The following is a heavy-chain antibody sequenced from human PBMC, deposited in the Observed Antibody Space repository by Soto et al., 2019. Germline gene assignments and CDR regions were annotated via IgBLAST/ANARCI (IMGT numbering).Heavy chain of an antibody. CDR1: GFTFSSHG. J-gene: IGHJ6*01. V-gene: IGHV3-33*01. CDR3: ARYRKCTHRGGRDV. Sequence: QVHLVESGGGVVQPGKSLRLSCAASGFTFSSHGMNWVRQAPGKGLEWVAEMWYDGTEKFYIDSVKGRFTIARDNSKSTLNWIMNRLRVDDTAVYQCARYRKCTHRGGRDVWGQGTRVTVSS. CDR2: MWYDGTEK. D-gene: IGHD3-16*01.